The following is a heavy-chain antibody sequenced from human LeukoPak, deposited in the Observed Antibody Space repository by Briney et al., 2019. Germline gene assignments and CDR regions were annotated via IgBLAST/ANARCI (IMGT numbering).Heavy chain of an antibody. CDR1: GFTFSSYG. J-gene: IGHJ6*02. CDR2: ISYDGSNK. Sequence: PGGSLRLSCAASGFTFSSYGMHWVRQAPGKGLEWVAVISYDGSNKGYADSVKGRFTLSRDNSKNTLYLHMNSLRAEDTAVYYCAKCKSLYGDGYYYYYYGMDVWGQGTTVTVSS. D-gene: IGHD4-17*01. V-gene: IGHV3-30*18. CDR3: AKCKSLYGDGYYYYYYGMDV.